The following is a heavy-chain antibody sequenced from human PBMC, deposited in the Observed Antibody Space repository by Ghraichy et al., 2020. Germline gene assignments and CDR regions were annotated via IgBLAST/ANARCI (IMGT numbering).Heavy chain of an antibody. CDR1: GHSITTYS. Sequence: SETLSLTCTVSGHSITTYSWIWIRQPQGTGLEWIGYISYTEGTTYNPSLKRRVDISLDTSKTQFSLTLYTVTAPATAFYFCASGITRGAADFWGQGTLVTVSS. CDR2: ISYTEGT. D-gene: IGHD3-10*01. J-gene: IGHJ4*02. CDR3: ASGITRGAADF. V-gene: IGHV4-59*13.